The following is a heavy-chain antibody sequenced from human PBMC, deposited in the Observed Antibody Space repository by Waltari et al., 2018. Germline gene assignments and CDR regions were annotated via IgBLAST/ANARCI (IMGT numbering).Heavy chain of an antibody. CDR2: INPNSGGT. J-gene: IGHJ5*02. Sequence: QVQLVQSGAEVKKPGASVKVSCKASGYTFTGYYMHWVRQAPGQGLEWMGRINPNSGGTNYAQKFQGRVTMTRDTSISTAYMELSRLRSDDTAVYYCARDNIVVVPAAIGNWFDPWGQGTLVTVSS. CDR3: ARDNIVVVPAAIGNWFDP. V-gene: IGHV1-2*06. D-gene: IGHD2-2*01. CDR1: GYTFTGYY.